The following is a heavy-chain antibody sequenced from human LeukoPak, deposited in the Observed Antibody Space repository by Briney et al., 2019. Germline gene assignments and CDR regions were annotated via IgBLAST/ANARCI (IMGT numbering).Heavy chain of an antibody. CDR2: IKQEGSEK. J-gene: IGHJ4*02. D-gene: IGHD6-19*01. V-gene: IGHV3-7*01. Sequence: GGSLRLSCAASGFTVSSNYMSWVRQAPGKGLEWVANIKQEGSEKYYVDSVKGRFTISRDNAKNSLYLQMNSLRAEDTAVYYCARVGSGWSDYWGQGTLVTVSS. CDR3: ARVGSGWSDY. CDR1: GFTVSSNY.